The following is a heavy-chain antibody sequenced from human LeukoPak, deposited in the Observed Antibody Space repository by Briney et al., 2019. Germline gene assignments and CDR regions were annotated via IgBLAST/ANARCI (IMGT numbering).Heavy chain of an antibody. V-gene: IGHV4-4*02. J-gene: IGHJ4*02. CDR1: GGSISSSNW. D-gene: IGHD1-26*01. CDR2: IYHSGST. CDR3: ARAVGVGATTWETQSYYFDY. Sequence: SGTLSLTCAVSGGSISSSNWWSWVRQPPGKGLEWIGEIYHSGSTNYNPSLKSRVTISVDKSKNQFSLKLSSVTAADTAVHYCARAVGVGATTWETQSYYFDYWGQGTLVTVSS.